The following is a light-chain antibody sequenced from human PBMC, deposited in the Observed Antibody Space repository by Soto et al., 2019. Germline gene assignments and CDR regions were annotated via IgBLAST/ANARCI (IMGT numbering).Light chain of an antibody. J-gene: IGKJ2*01. CDR2: DPS. CDR1: QSISTW. Sequence: DIQMTQSPSTVSVSVGDGVTITCRASQSISTWLAWYQQKPGKAPKLLIYDPSTLESGVPSGFSGSGSGTEFTLTISSLRPDDFATYYCQQYNSYPYTFGQGTKLEIK. CDR3: QQYNSYPYT. V-gene: IGKV1-5*01.